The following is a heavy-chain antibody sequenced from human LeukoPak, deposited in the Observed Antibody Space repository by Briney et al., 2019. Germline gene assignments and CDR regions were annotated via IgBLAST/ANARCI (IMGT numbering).Heavy chain of an antibody. CDR2: IYYSGST. J-gene: IGHJ5*02. V-gene: IGHV4-59*12. CDR3: VGEGLNMVRGVIPKEAWGWFDP. D-gene: IGHD3-10*01. Sequence: PSETLSLTCTVSGGSISSYYWSWIRQPPGKGLEWIGYIYYSGSTNYNPSLKSRVTISVDTSKKQFSLKLSSVTAADTAVFYCVGEGLNMVRGVIPKEAWGWFDPWGQGILVTVSS. CDR1: GGSISSYY.